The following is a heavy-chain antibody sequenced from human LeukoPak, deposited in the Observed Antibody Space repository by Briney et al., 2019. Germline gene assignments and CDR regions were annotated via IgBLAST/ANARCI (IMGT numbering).Heavy chain of an antibody. CDR1: GCTFISYA. V-gene: IGHV1-69*05. J-gene: IGHJ6*03. CDR2: SIPIFCTA. Sequence: AVKVSCKASGCTFISYAISWVRQPPGQGLEWMGGSIPIFCTANYAHEFQGRVTITTDESTSTASMELSSLRSEDTALYYCARTLSGWNYSAYYSSMDVWGKGTPVTVSS. D-gene: IGHD1-7*01. CDR3: ARTLSGWNYSAYYSSMDV.